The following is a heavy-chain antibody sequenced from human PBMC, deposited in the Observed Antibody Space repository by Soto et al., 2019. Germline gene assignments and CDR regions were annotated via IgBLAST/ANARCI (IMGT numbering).Heavy chain of an antibody. CDR3: ARRVGAITYYFDY. CDR2: ISYDGSNK. J-gene: IGHJ4*02. Sequence: QVQLVESGGGVVQPGRSLRLSCAXSGFXFSSYAMHWVRQAPGKGLEWVAVISYDGSNKYYADSVKGRFTISRDNSKNTLYLQMNSLRAEDTAVYYCARRVGAITYYFDYWGQGTLVTVSS. V-gene: IGHV3-30-3*01. CDR1: GFXFSSYA. D-gene: IGHD1-26*01.